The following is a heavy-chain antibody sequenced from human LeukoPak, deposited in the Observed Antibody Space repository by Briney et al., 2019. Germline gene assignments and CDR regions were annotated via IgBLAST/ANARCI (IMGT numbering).Heavy chain of an antibody. CDR2: ISPYNGNT. Sequence: ASVKVSCKASGYTFTSNGINWVRQAPGQGLEWMGWISPYNGNTKYAQKVRARVTMTTDTSASTAYMELRSLRTGDTAVYYCARGTSGSYHSNWGQGTLVTVSS. CDR1: GYTFTSNG. D-gene: IGHD1-26*01. V-gene: IGHV1-18*01. CDR3: ARGTSGSYHSN. J-gene: IGHJ4*02.